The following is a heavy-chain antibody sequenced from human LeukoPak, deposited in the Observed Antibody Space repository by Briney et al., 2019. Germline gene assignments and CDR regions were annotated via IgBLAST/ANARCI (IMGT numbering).Heavy chain of an antibody. CDR1: GGSISSYY. CDR2: IYYSGST. CDR3: ARVRIAAGGSGSGIDY. D-gene: IGHD6-13*01. Sequence: SETLSLTCTVSGGSISSYYWSWIRQPPGKGLEWIGYIYYSGSTNYNPSLKSRVTISVDTSKNQFSLKLSSVTAADTAVYYCARVRIAAGGSGSGIDYWGQGTLVTVSS. V-gene: IGHV4-59*01. J-gene: IGHJ4*02.